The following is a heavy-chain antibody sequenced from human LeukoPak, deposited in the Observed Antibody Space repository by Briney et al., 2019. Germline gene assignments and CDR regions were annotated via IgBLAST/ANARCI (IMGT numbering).Heavy chain of an antibody. D-gene: IGHD4-11*01. CDR3: AREWQYQFDF. Sequence: SETLSLTCTVSGGSISSYYWSWIRQPPGKGLEWIGYIYYSGSTNYNPSLKSRVTISVDTSKNQFSLKLSSVTAADTAVYYCAREWQYQFDFWGQGSLVTISS. V-gene: IGHV4-59*01. J-gene: IGHJ4*02. CDR1: GGSISSYY. CDR2: IYYSGST.